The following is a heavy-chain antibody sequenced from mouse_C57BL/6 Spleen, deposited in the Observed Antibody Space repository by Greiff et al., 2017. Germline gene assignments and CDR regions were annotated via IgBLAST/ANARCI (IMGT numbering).Heavy chain of an antibody. CDR1: GYSITSGYY. J-gene: IGHJ2*01. CDR3: ARGGDYYGSADY. CDR2: ISYDGSN. V-gene: IGHV3-6*01. D-gene: IGHD1-1*01. Sequence: DVKLVESGPGLVKPSQSLSLTCSVTGYSITSGYYWNWIRQFPGNKLEWMGYISYDGSNNYNPSLKNRISITRDTSKNQFFLKLNSVTTEDTATYYCARGGDYYGSADYWGQGTTLTVSS.